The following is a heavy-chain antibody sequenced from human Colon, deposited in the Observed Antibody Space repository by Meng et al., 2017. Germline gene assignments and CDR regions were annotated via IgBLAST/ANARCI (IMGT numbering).Heavy chain of an antibody. Sequence: PLIESGPGLVEPSGTLSLRCAVSGGSISSSQWWSWVRQPPGKGLEWIGYIYYSGSTYYNPSLKSRVTISVDTSKNQFSLKLSSVTAADTAVYYCARGPTTYFDYWGQGTLVTVSS. CDR3: ARGPTTYFDY. CDR2: IYYSGST. D-gene: IGHD4-17*01. V-gene: IGHV4-4*02. J-gene: IGHJ4*02. CDR1: GGSISSSQW.